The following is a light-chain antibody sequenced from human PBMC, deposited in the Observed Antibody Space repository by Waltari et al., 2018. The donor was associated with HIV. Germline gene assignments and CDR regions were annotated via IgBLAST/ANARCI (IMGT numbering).Light chain of an antibody. J-gene: IGKJ1*01. CDR2: GAS. CDR1: QTINRSF. Sequence: EIVLTQSPGTLSLSPGERATLTCRASQTINRSFLAWYQQKPGQAPRLLIYGASTRATGIPDRFSGSGSGTDFTLTISRLDPEDFAVYYCLQYGSSPRTFGQGTKVEIK. V-gene: IGKV3-20*01. CDR3: LQYGSSPRT.